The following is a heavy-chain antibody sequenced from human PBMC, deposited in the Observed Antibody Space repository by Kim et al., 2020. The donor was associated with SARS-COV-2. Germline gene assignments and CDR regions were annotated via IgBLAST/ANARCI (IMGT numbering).Heavy chain of an antibody. Sequence: WGSLRLSCAASGFTFRNYGMHWVRQAPGKGLEWVAGIWYDGSNEDYADSVKGRFTISRDNSKNTLYLQMNSLRAEDTAVYYCARDWSWDDAFDIWGQGTMVTVSS. CDR2: IWYDGSNE. J-gene: IGHJ3*02. V-gene: IGHV3-33*01. D-gene: IGHD1-26*01. CDR1: GFTFRNYG. CDR3: ARDWSWDDAFDI.